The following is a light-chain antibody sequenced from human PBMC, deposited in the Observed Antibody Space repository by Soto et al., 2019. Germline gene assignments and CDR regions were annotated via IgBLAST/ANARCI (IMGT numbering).Light chain of an antibody. CDR3: QQYGNSPPLT. Sequence: EIVMTQSPATLSVSQGERVTLSCRASQSVSSHLAWYQQRPGQAPRLLIYDASSRPTGIPDRISGSGSGTDFSLTISRLEPEDFALYYCQQYGNSPPLTFGGGTKVDIK. CDR2: DAS. CDR1: QSVSSH. V-gene: IGKV3D-20*01. J-gene: IGKJ4*01.